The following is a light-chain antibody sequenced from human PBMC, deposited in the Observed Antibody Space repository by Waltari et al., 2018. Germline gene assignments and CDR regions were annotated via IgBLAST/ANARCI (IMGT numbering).Light chain of an antibody. Sequence: QSALTQPPSASGSPGQSVTISCTGTSGDIRAYNPSTWYRQHPGKVPKLMIYDVNRRPSGVPDRFSGSKSGNTASLTVSGLQPEDEAVYYCNSFAGSDTVVFGGGTTLTVL. CDR2: DVN. J-gene: IGLJ2*01. V-gene: IGLV2-8*01. CDR3: NSFAGSDTVV. CDR1: SGDIRAYNP.